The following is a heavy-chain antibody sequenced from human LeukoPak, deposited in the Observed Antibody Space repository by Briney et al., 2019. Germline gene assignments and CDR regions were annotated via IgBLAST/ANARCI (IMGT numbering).Heavy chain of an antibody. D-gene: IGHD6-13*01. CDR3: ATGEQQLVQDY. V-gene: IGHV1-69-2*01. Sequence: TVTISCKVSGYTFTHYYMHWVQQAPGKGLEWMGLVDPEDGETIYAEKFQGRVTITADTSTDTAYMELSSLRSEDTAVYYCATGEQQLVQDYWGQGTLVTVSS. J-gene: IGHJ4*02. CDR1: GYTFTHYY. CDR2: VDPEDGET.